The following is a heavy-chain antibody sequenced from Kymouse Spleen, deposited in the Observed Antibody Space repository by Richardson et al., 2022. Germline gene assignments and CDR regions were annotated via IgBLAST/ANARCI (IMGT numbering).Heavy chain of an antibody. V-gene: IGHV4-34*01. D-gene: IGHD5-12*01. CDR2: INHSGST. CDR3: ARVGSGWLRSDWYFDL. J-gene: IGHJ2*01. CDR1: GGSFSGYY. Sequence: QVQLQQWGAGLLKPSETLSLTCAVYGGSFSGYYWSWIRQPPGKGLEWIGEINHSGSTNYNPSLKSRVTISVDTSKNQFSLKLSSVTAADTAVYYCARVGSGWLRSDWYFDLWGRGTLVTVSS.